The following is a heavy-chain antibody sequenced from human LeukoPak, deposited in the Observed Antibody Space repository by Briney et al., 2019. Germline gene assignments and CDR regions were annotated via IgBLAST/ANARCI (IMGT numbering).Heavy chain of an antibody. CDR1: GFTFSSYA. CDR3: ARELRGYNRLRTYYYYMDV. J-gene: IGHJ6*03. D-gene: IGHD5-24*01. Sequence: GGSLRLSCAASGFTFSSYAMTWVRQAPGKGLEWVSAISGSGDSTYYADSVKGRFTISRDNSKNTLYLQMNSLKTEDTAVYYCARELRGYNRLRTYYYYMDVWGKGTTVTVSS. CDR2: ISGSGDST. V-gene: IGHV3-23*01.